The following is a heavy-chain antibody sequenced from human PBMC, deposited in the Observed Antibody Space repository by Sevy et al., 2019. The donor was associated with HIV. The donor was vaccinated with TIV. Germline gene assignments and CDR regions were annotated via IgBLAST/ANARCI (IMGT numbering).Heavy chain of an antibody. CDR3: ARGDDCTSTSCYSWDKIYHQYGLDV. CDR1: GFSLTYFA. V-gene: IGHV3-30-3*01. Sequence: GGSLRLSCAPSGFSLTYFALHWVRQAPGKGMEWVAVISYDGGNKYYADSVKGRFTISRDNSKNTLFLQMNNLRAEDTAIYYCARGDDCTSTSCYSWDKIYHQYGLDVWGQGTTVTVSS. D-gene: IGHD2-2*01. J-gene: IGHJ6*02. CDR2: ISYDGGNK.